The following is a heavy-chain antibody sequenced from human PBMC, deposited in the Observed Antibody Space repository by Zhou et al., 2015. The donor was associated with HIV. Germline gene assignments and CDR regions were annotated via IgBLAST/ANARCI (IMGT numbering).Heavy chain of an antibody. CDR2: IIPIFGTA. D-gene: IGHD3-22*01. CDR3: ARGGRRYYYDSSGYIPAEYFQH. V-gene: IGHV1-69*01. J-gene: IGHJ1*01. Sequence: QVQLVQSGAEVKKPGSSVKVSCKASGGTFSSYAISWVRQAPGQGLEWMGGIIPIFGTANYAQKFQGRVTITADESTSTAYMELSSLRSEDTAVYYCARGGRRYYYDSSGYIPAEYFQHWGQGTLVTVSS. CDR1: GGTFSSYA.